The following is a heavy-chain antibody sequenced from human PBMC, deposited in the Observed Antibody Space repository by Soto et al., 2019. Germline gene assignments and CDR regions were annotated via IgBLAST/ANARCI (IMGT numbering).Heavy chain of an antibody. D-gene: IGHD4-17*01. Sequence: GASVKVSCKASGYTLTSYAMHWVRQAPGQRLEWMGWINAGNGNTKYSQKFQGRVTITRDTSASTAYMELSSLRSEDTAVYYCARAPPGDYDAFDIWGQGTMVTVSS. CDR3: ARAPPGDYDAFDI. V-gene: IGHV1-3*01. CDR1: GYTLTSYA. J-gene: IGHJ3*02. CDR2: INAGNGNT.